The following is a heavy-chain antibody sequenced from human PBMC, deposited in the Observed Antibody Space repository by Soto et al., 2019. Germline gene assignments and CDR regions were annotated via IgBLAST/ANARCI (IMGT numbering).Heavy chain of an antibody. Sequence: EVQLVESGGGLVQPGGALRLSCVASGFTFSSYWMSWVRQAPGKGLEWVASIKQDGSEKYYVDSVKDRFTISRDNAKTSLYLQMNSLRAEDSGVYYCARVYAGSGWPYHCDGMDVWGQGTTVTVSS. D-gene: IGHD6-19*01. V-gene: IGHV3-7*01. CDR3: ARVYAGSGWPYHCDGMDV. CDR1: GFTFSSYW. CDR2: IKQDGSEK. J-gene: IGHJ6*02.